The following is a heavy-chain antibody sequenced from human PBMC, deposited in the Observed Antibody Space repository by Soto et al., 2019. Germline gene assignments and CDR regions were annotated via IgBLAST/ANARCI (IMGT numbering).Heavy chain of an antibody. CDR3: SIPLARTVKTNAYYYYGMDV. V-gene: IGHV4-39*01. J-gene: IGHJ6*02. Sequence: PSETLSLTCTVSGGSISSSSYYWGWIRQPPGKGLEWIGSIYYSGSTYYNPSLKSRVTISVGTSKTQFSLKLSSGTAADTAVYYCSIPLARTVKTNAYYYYGMDVWGQGTTVTVSS. CDR2: IYYSGST. CDR1: GGSISSSSYY. D-gene: IGHD1-7*01.